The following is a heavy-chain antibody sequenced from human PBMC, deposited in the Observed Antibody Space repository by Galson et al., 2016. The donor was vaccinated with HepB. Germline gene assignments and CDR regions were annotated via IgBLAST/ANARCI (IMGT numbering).Heavy chain of an antibody. CDR3: ARVPEMATIPGDY. Sequence: LRLSCAASGFTFSSYTMHWVRQAPGKGLEWVTVISYDGSNKYYADSVKGRFTISRDNSKNTLFLQMNSLRAEDTALYYCARVPEMATIPGDYWGQGTLVTVSS. J-gene: IGHJ4*02. CDR2: ISYDGSNK. D-gene: IGHD5-24*01. CDR1: GFTFSSYT. V-gene: IGHV3-30-3*01.